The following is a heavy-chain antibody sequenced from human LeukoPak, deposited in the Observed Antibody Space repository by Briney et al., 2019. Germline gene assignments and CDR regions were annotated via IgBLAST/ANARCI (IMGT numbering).Heavy chain of an antibody. V-gene: IGHV3-48*03. CDR2: ISSSGSTI. CDR1: GFTFSSYE. J-gene: IGHJ6*03. CDR3: ARDSDSSGWLDYYMDV. D-gene: IGHD6-19*01. Sequence: GGSLRLSCAASGFTFSSYEMNWVRQAPGKGLEWVSYISSSGSTIYYADSVKGRFTISRDNAKNSVYLQMSSLRVEDTAVYYCARDSDSSGWLDYYMDVWGKGTTVTISS.